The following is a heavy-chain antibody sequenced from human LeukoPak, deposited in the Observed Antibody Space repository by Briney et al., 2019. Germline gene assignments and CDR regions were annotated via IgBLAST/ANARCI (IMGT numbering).Heavy chain of an antibody. CDR3: ARDANYYFDY. CDR1: GFGFSNYG. CDR2: IWYDGNNK. Sequence: GGSLRLSCAASGFGFSNYGMHWVRQAPGKGLEWVAVIWYDGNNKYYADFVRGRFTISRDNSKNTLYLQMNSLRAEDTAVYFCARDANYYFDYWGRGTLVTVS. V-gene: IGHV3-33*01. J-gene: IGHJ4*02. D-gene: IGHD1-7*01.